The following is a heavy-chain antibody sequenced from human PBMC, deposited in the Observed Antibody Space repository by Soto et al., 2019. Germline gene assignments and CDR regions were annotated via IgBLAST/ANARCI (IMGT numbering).Heavy chain of an antibody. CDR1: GGSISGRC. CDR2: FCYTGST. CDR3: AKSHYESSGYYIIDH. D-gene: IGHD3-22*01. J-gene: IGHJ5*02. V-gene: IGHV4-59*01. Sequence: SETLSLTCTVSGGSISGRCWSWVRQSPGKGLEWIGYFCYTGSTNYNPSLKSRVTISVDRSKTQCSLKLTSVTAADTAVYYCAKSHYESSGYYIIDHWGQGRLVTVSS.